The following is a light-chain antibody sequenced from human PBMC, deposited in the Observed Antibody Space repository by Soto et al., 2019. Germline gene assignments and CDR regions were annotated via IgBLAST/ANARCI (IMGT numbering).Light chain of an antibody. CDR3: QQYMSYPT. CDR1: QAISDN. V-gene: IGKV3D-15*01. Sequence: IVMTQPPATLSVSPGERATLSCRPSQAISDNLAWYQHKPGQPPRLLIYDVFTLQSGVPSRFSGSGSGTEFSLAISSLQPDDSATYCRQQYMSYPTFGQGTKVDIK. J-gene: IGKJ1*01. CDR2: DVF.